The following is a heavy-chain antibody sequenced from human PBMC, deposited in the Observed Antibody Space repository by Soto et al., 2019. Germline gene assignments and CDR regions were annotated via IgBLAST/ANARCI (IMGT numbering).Heavy chain of an antibody. J-gene: IGHJ6*02. CDR3: RLDYFYYGMDV. CDR2: IKSKTDGGTT. V-gene: IGHV3-15*01. CDR1: GFSFRNAW. Sequence: GGSLRLSCAASGFSFRNAWMSWVRQAPGKGLEWVGRIKSKTDGGTTDYAAPVKGRFTISRDNSKNTLYLQMNSLKTEDTAVYYCRLDYFYYGMDVWGQGTRVTVSS.